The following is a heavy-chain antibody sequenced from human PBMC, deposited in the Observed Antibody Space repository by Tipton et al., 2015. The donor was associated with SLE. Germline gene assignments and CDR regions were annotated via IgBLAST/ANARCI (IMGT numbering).Heavy chain of an antibody. V-gene: IGHV4-59*01. Sequence: TLSLTCTVSGGSISSYYWSWIRQPPGKGLEWIGWIYYRGSTNYNPSLKSRVTISVDTSKNQFSLKLSSVTAADTAVYYCARGGPGGTFFDYWGQGTLVTVSS. D-gene: IGHD2/OR15-2a*01. CDR1: GGSISSYY. J-gene: IGHJ4*02. CDR3: ARGGPGGTFFDY. CDR2: IYYRGST.